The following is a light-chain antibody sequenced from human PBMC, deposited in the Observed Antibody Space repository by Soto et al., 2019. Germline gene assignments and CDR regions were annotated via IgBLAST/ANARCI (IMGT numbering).Light chain of an antibody. V-gene: IGLV1-40*01. CDR1: SSNIGAGYE. Sequence: QSVLTQPPSVSEAPGQRVTISSTGSSSNIGAGYEAHWYQQVPGTAPKLLIYENNNRPSGVPDRFSGSKSGTSASLAITGLQAEDEAEYYCPSYDSCLSGYVFGTGTKVTVL. CDR3: PSYDSCLSGYV. J-gene: IGLJ1*01. CDR2: ENN.